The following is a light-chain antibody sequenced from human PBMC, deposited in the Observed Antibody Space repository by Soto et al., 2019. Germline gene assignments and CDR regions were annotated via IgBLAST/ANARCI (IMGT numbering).Light chain of an antibody. CDR2: DNN. CDR3: GAWDSSLHAGV. Sequence: QLVLTQPPSVSAAPGQKVTISCSGSNSNIGNNYVSWYQQFPGTAPKVLIYDNNKRPSGIPDRFSGSKSATSATLVITGLQTGDEADYYCGAWDSSLHAGVFGGGTKLTVL. CDR1: NSNIGNNY. V-gene: IGLV1-51*01. J-gene: IGLJ2*01.